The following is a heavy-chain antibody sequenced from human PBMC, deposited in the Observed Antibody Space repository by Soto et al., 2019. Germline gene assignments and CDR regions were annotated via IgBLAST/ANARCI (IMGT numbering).Heavy chain of an antibody. CDR2: ISAYNGNT. J-gene: IGHJ4*02. Sequence: QVQLVQSGAAVKNPGASVKVSCKASGYPFTSYGISWVRQAPGQGLEWMGWISAYNGNTNYAQKLQGRVTMTTDTSTSTAEIEMRSLRSDDTAGYYLARDHGYYYDSSIQPDYWGQGTLVTVSS. CDR1: GYPFTSYG. D-gene: IGHD3-22*01. V-gene: IGHV1-18*01. CDR3: ARDHGYYYDSSIQPDY.